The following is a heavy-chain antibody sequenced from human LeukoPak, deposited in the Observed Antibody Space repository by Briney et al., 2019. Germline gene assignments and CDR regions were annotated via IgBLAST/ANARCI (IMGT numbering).Heavy chain of an antibody. D-gene: IGHD5-24*01. CDR3: ARTDGYRGDY. J-gene: IGHJ4*02. CDR2: IYTSGST. Sequence: SQTLSLTCTVSGGSISSGSYYWSWIRQPAGKGLEWIGRIYTSGSTNYNPSLKSRVTISVDTSKNQFPLKLSSVTAADTAVYYCARTDGYRGDYWGQGTLVTVSS. CDR1: GGSISSGSYY. V-gene: IGHV4-61*02.